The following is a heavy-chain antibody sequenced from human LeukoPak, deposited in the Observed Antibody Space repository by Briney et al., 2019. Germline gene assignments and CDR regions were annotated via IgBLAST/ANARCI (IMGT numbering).Heavy chain of an antibody. CDR1: GFTFSSYS. J-gene: IGHJ4*02. D-gene: IGHD5-18*01. V-gene: IGHV3-21*01. CDR2: ISSSSSYI. CDR3: ARGTTAMPFDY. Sequence: GGSLRLSCAASGFTFSSYSMNWVRQAPGQGLEWVSSISSSSSYIYYADSVKGRFTISRDNAKNSLYLQMNSLRAEDTAVYYCARGTTAMPFDYWGQGTLVTVSS.